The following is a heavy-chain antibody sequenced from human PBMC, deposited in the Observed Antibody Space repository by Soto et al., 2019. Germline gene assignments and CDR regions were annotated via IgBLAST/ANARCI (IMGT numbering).Heavy chain of an antibody. CDR1: GDSVTTGPSF. D-gene: IGHD5-18*01. J-gene: IGHJ4*02. V-gene: IGHV4-61*01. CDR3: ARGRGYGYGIDY. CDR2: IYNSETT. Sequence: QVQLQESGPGRVTPSETLSLTCTVSGDSVTTGPSFWSWIRQTPGKGLECIAYIYNSETTYYNPSLRSRVTISVATSNNQYSLKLSSVTAADTGVYYCARGRGYGYGIDYWGQGTLVSVSS.